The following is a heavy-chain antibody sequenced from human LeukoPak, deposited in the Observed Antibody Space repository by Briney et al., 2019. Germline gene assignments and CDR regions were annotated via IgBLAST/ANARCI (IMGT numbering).Heavy chain of an antibody. D-gene: IGHD2/OR15-2a*01. V-gene: IGHV3-74*01. CDR3: ARFILGY. Sequence: PGGSLRLSCAASGFTFSSYWMHWVRQAPGKGLVWVSRINPDGSDTSYADSVRGRFTISRDNAKNTLYLQMNSLRAEDSAVYYCARFILGYWGQGTLVTVSS. J-gene: IGHJ4*02. CDR2: INPDGSDT. CDR1: GFTFSSYW.